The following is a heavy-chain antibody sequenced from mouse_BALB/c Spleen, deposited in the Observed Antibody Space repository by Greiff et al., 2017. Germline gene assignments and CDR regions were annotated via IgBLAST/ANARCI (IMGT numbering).Heavy chain of an antibody. CDR2: INPSTGYT. Sequence: QVQLQQSGAELAKPGASVKMSCKASGYTFTSYWMHWVKQRPGQGLEWIGYINPSTGYTEYNQKFKDKATLTADKSSSTAYMQLSSLTSEDSAVYYCARGGYGNGPLFAYWGQGTLVTVSA. D-gene: IGHD2-10*02. V-gene: IGHV1-7*01. CDR3: ARGGYGNGPLFAY. CDR1: GYTFTSYW. J-gene: IGHJ3*01.